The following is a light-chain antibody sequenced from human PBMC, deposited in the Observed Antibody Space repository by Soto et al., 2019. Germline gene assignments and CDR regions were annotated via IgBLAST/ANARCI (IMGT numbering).Light chain of an antibody. CDR2: GAS. CDR3: QQYNDYSWT. Sequence: EIVMTQSPATLSVSPGERAILSCRASQSVSSNLAWYQQKPGQAPRLLIYGASTRATGIPARFSGSGSGTEFTLTISSLQPDDVATYYCQQYNDYSWTFGQGTKVDIK. CDR1: QSVSSN. V-gene: IGKV3-15*01. J-gene: IGKJ1*01.